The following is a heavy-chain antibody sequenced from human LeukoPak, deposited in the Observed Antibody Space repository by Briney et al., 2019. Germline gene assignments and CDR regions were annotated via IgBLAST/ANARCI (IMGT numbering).Heavy chain of an antibody. CDR2: IRTSVGST. J-gene: IGHJ4*02. CDR1: GFTFSSYV. V-gene: IGHV3-23*01. Sequence: QPGGSLRLSCVASGFTFSSYVMTWVRQAPGKGLEWVSSIRTSVGSTFYADSVKGRFTISRDNSKNTLCLQLSSLRAEDTAVYYCAKVNPPRGGRSGWYETNDYWGQGTLVTVSS. D-gene: IGHD6-19*01. CDR3: AKVNPPRGGRSGWYETNDY.